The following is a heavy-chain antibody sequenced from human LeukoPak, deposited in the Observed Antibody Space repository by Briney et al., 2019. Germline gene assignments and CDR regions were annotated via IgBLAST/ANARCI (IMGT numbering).Heavy chain of an antibody. V-gene: IGHV1-69*13. CDR1: GGTFSSYA. Sequence: SVKVSCKASGGTFSSYAISWVRQAPGQGLEWMGGIIPIFGTANYAQKFQGRVTITADESTSTAYMELSSLRSEDTAVYYCARDKGRGYSYGWFDYWGQGTLVTVSS. CDR2: IIPIFGTA. CDR3: ARDKGRGYSYGWFDY. J-gene: IGHJ4*02. D-gene: IGHD5-18*01.